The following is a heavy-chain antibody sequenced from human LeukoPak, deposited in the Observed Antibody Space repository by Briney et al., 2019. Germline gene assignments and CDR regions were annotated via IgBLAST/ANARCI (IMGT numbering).Heavy chain of an antibody. CDR3: ARAPDDYDFWSGPSDY. CDR1: GYTFTNYG. CDR2: ISAYNGNT. D-gene: IGHD3-3*01. V-gene: IGHV1-18*01. J-gene: IGHJ4*02. Sequence: ASVKVSSKPSGYTFTNYGISWVRQAPGQGLEWMGWISAYNGNTNYAQNLQGRVTMTTDTSTSTAYMELRSLRSGDTGVYYCARAPDDYDFWSGPSDYWGRGTLVTVS.